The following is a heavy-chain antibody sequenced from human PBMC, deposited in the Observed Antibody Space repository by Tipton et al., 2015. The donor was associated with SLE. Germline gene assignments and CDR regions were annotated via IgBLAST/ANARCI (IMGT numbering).Heavy chain of an antibody. V-gene: IGHV3-9*01. D-gene: IGHD2-2*01. CDR3: AREEYCSSTSCSDNWFDP. CDR2: ISWNRGIT. Sequence: SLRLSCTASGFRFDDYAIHWVRQGPGKGLEWVSGISWNRGITYYADSVKGRFTISRDNAKNSLYLQMNSLRAEDTAVYYCAREEYCSSTSCSDNWFDPWGQGTLVTVSS. J-gene: IGHJ5*02. CDR1: GFRFDDYA.